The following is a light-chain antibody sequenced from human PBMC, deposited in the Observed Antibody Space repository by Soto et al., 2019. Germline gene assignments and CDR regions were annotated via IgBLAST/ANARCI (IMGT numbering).Light chain of an antibody. V-gene: IGLV1-51*01. Sequence: QSVLTQPPSVSAAPGQKVTISCSGSSSNIGGNSVSWYQQLPGTAPTLLIYDDNKRPSAIPDRFPRSKSGTSATLGITGFQTGDEADYYCGSWDSSMSAYVFGTGTKVTV. CDR1: SSNIGGNS. J-gene: IGLJ1*01. CDR3: GSWDSSMSAYV. CDR2: DDN.